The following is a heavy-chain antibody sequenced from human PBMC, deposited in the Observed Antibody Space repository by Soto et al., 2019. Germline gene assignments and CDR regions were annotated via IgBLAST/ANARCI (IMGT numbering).Heavy chain of an antibody. Sequence: GESLKISCKGSGYSFTSYWIGWVRQMPGKGLEWMGIIYPGDSDTRYSPSFQGQVTISADKSISTAYLQWSSLKASDTAMYYCARRIDCSSTRCYKTYWFDPWGQGTLVTVSS. V-gene: IGHV5-51*01. D-gene: IGHD2-2*02. CDR3: ARRIDCSSTRCYKTYWFDP. J-gene: IGHJ5*02. CDR1: GYSFTSYW. CDR2: IYPGDSDT.